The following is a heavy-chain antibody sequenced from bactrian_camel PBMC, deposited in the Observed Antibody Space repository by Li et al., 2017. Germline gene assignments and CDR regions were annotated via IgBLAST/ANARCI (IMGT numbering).Heavy chain of an antibody. D-gene: IGHD4*01. CDR1: GYTYR. CDR2: IVTGNGRI. CDR3: ATGAFSY. J-gene: IGHJ6*01. V-gene: IGHV3S63*01. Sequence: HVQLVESGGGSVQAGGSLRISCAISGYTYRMGFFRQAPGKEREGVATIVTGNGRINYADSVKGRFSVSQDNAKKTMYLQMNSLIPEDTAMYYCATGAFSYWGQGTQVTVS.